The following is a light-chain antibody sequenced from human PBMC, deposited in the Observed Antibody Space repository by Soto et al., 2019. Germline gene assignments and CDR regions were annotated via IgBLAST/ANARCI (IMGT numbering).Light chain of an antibody. CDR3: SSYTSTGTL. V-gene: IGLV2-14*01. CDR2: DVT. CDR1: SCDVGGYKY. J-gene: IGLJ1*01. Sequence: QSLLAQPASVSGSPGQAITLSCTGTSCDVGGYKYVCWYQQHPGKAPKLMIFDVTNRPSGISTRFSGSKSGNTASLTISGLQADDEADYYCSSYTSTGTLFGTGTKVTVL.